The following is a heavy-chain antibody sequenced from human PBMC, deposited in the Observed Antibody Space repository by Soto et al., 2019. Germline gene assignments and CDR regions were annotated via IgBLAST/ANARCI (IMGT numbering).Heavy chain of an antibody. V-gene: IGHV1-18*01. CDR2: ISAYSGNT. Sequence: QVQLVQSGAEVKPPGASVKVSCKASGYTFTTYGFNWVRQAPGQGLEWMGWISAYSGNTNFAREFQGRLTLTTDTSTSTAYMKLRSLRSDDTAVYYCATENPLWGPSAYLDYWGQGPKVTVSS. CDR3: ATENPLWGPSAYLDY. CDR1: GYTFTTYG. J-gene: IGHJ4*02. D-gene: IGHD3-16*01.